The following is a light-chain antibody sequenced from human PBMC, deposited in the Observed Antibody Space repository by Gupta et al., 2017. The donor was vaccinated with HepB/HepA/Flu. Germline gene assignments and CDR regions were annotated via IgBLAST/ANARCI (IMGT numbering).Light chain of an antibody. CDR3: LLHYSDTRV. J-gene: IGLJ3*02. CDR1: TAAVTSAHH. Sequence: QAVGCHEPSLTVSPGGTVTPTCVPSTAAVTSAHHPYWFQQEPAQAPESLIYDIQNKHAWTPARFSGSLLGGKAALTLSGAEHEDEAEYYCLLHYSDTRVFGGGTKLTVL. CDR2: DIQ. V-gene: IGLV7-46*01.